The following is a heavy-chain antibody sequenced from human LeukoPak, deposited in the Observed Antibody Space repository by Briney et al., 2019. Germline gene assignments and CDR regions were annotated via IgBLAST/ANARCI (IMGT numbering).Heavy chain of an antibody. V-gene: IGHV4-59*08. CDR2: IYYSGST. CDR1: GGSISNYY. CDR3: ARHVGTYFDY. D-gene: IGHD3-10*01. J-gene: IGHJ4*02. Sequence: KPSETPSLTCTVSGGSISNYYWSWIRQPPGKGLECIGYIYYSGSTNYNPSLKSRVTISIDTSTNQFSLKLSSLTAADTAVYYCARHVGTYFDYWGQGTLVTVSS.